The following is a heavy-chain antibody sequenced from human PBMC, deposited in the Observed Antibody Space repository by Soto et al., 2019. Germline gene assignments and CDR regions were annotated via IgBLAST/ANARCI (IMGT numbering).Heavy chain of an antibody. J-gene: IGHJ4*02. CDR1: GFTFSLYG. D-gene: IGHD3-22*01. V-gene: IGHV3-30*18. CDR3: AKDLIPTYYYDSSGYCFDY. CDR2: TSYDGSNE. Sequence: GGSLRLSCAASGFTFSLYGMHWVRQAPGKGLEWLAVTSYDGSNEYYADSVKGRFTISRDKSKNTLYLQMNSLRAEDTAVYYCAKDLIPTYYYDSSGYCFDYWGQGTLVTVSS.